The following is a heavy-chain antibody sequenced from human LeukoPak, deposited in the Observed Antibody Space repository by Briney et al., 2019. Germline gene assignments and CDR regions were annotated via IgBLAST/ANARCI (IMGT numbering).Heavy chain of an antibody. V-gene: IGHV3-11*04. CDR1: GFTFSDYY. D-gene: IGHD3-10*01. Sequence: GGSLRLSCAASGFTFSDYYMSWIRKAPGKGPERVSYISSSGSTIYYADSVKGRFTISRDNAKNSLYLQMNSLRAEDTAVYYCARDATMVPLYYYYYMDVWGKGTTVTVSS. CDR3: ARDATMVPLYYYYYMDV. J-gene: IGHJ6*03. CDR2: ISSSGSTI.